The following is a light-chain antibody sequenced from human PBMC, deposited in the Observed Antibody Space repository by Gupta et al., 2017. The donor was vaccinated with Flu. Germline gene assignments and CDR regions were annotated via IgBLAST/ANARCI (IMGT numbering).Light chain of an antibody. CDR3: QVSGRSPPSLS. CDR1: GSVKKMF. CDR2: GTS. V-gene: IGKV3-20*01. J-gene: IGKJ4*01. Sequence: GTLSCRASGSVKKMFVAWYQQKPGQPPRLFMYGTSVRATDTPKRFSGSGSGTDFTLTINGLEPEDSAFYYCQVSGRSPPSLSFGGGTKVEIK.